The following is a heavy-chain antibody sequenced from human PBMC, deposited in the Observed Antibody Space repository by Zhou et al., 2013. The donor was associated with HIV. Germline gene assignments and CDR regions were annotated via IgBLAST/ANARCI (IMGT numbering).Heavy chain of an antibody. V-gene: IGHV1-2*02. D-gene: IGHD2-15*01. CDR2: INLNNGGT. CDR1: GYTFTDYY. J-gene: IGHJ6*02. Sequence: QVQLVQSGAEVKKPGASVKVSCKASGYTFTDYYMHWVRQALGQGLEWMGWINLNNGGTNYIQKFQGRVTMTRDTSISTTYMELSSLRSDDTAVYYCARSFCSGGTCFFGVHYSYGLDVWGQGTTVIVSS. CDR3: ARSFCSGGTCFFGVHYSYGLDV.